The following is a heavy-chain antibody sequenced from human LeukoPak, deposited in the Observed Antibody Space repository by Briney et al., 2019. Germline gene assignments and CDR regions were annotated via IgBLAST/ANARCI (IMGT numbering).Heavy chain of an antibody. V-gene: IGHV3-48*03. Sequence: LSGGSLRLSCAASGFTFSSYEMNWVRQAPGKGLEWVSYIKESGNTIYYADSVKGRFTISRDNAKNSVYLQMHSLRAEDTAVYYCARKGSSGWYMGYFDYWGQRALVTVSS. CDR2: IKESGNTI. CDR3: ARKGSSGWYMGYFDY. CDR1: GFTFSSYE. J-gene: IGHJ4*02. D-gene: IGHD6-19*01.